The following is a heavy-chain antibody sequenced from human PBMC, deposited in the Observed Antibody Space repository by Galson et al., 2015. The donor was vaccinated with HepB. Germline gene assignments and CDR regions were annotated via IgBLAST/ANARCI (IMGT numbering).Heavy chain of an antibody. Sequence: SVKVSCKASGGTFSSYAISWVRQAPGQGLEWMGIINPSGGSTSYAQKFQGRVTMTRDTSTSTVYMELSSLRSEDTAVYYCARSRGFGSYGSSNAFDIWGQGTMVTVSS. D-gene: IGHD5-18*01. CDR1: GGTFSSYA. J-gene: IGHJ3*02. CDR2: INPSGGST. CDR3: ARSRGFGSYGSSNAFDI. V-gene: IGHV1-46*01.